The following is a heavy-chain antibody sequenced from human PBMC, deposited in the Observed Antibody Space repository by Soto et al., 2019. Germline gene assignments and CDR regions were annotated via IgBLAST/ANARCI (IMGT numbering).Heavy chain of an antibody. D-gene: IGHD2-8*02. CDR1: GFTFSSYA. Sequence: PGGSLRLSCAASGFTFSSYAMSWVRQAPGMGLAWVSSITASGTGTYYADSVKGRFTISRDNSKNTLYLQMDSLRAEDTAVYYCAGGGTSANYAFDIWGQGTLVTVSS. V-gene: IGHV3-23*01. CDR3: AGGGTSANYAFDI. CDR2: ITASGTGT. J-gene: IGHJ3*02.